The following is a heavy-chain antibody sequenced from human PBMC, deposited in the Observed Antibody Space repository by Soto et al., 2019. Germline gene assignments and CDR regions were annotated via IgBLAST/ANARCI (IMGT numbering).Heavy chain of an antibody. Sequence: PGGSLRLSCAPSGGTVSSNYMSWVRQAPGKGLEWVSVIYSGGSTYYADSVKGRFTISRDNSKNTLYLQMNSLRAEDTAVYYCARHGYNYGGGYFDYWGQGTLVTVS. J-gene: IGHJ4*02. V-gene: IGHV3-66*04. CDR2: IYSGGST. CDR3: ARHGYNYGGGYFDY. D-gene: IGHD5-18*01. CDR1: GGTVSSNY.